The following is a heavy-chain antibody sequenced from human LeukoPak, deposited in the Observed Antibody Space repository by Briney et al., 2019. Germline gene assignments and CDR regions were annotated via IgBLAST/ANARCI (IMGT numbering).Heavy chain of an antibody. Sequence: PGGSLRLSCAASGFTFSSYPMHWVRQAPGKGLEWVAVISYDGSNKYYADSVKGRFTISRDNSKNTLYLQMNSLRAEDTAVYYCARDAYYDILTGSSQKTYYFDYWGQGTLVTVSS. D-gene: IGHD3-9*01. CDR2: ISYDGSNK. J-gene: IGHJ4*02. V-gene: IGHV3-30-3*01. CDR1: GFTFSSYP. CDR3: ARDAYYDILTGSSQKTYYFDY.